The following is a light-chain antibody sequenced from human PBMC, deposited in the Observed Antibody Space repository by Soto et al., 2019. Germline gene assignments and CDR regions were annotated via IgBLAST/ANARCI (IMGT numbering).Light chain of an antibody. CDR3: QQLHGYPIT. V-gene: IGKV1-5*01. CDR1: QSISTW. CDR2: DAS. J-gene: IGKJ5*01. Sequence: DIQMTQSPSTLSGSVGDRVTITCRASQSISTWLAWYQQKPGKAPKLLIYDASSLESGVPSRFSGSGSGTEFTLTISSLQPDDFATYYCQQLHGYPITFGQGTRLEIK.